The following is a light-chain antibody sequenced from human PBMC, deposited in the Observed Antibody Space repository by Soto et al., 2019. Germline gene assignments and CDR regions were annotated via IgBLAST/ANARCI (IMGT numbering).Light chain of an antibody. J-gene: IGLJ2*01. V-gene: IGLV2-8*01. CDR1: SSDVGGYNY. Sequence: QSALTQPPSASGSPGQSVTISCTGTSSDVGGYNYVSWYQQHPGKAPKLMIYEVSKRPSGVPDRFSGSKSGNTASLTVPGLQAEDEADYYCSSYAGSKGVFGGGTKLTVL. CDR3: SSYAGSKGV. CDR2: EVS.